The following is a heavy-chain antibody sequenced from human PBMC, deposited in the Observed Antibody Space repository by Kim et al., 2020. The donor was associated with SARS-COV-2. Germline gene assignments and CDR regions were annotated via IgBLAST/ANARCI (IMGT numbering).Heavy chain of an antibody. Sequence: GGSLRLSCAASGFTFGSRGMHWVRQAPGKGLEWVSPISGKGSNTYYADSVKGRSTLSRDNSKNTVSLQMDSLRADDTAVYDCARAASIYCAGTGNFDDWG. CDR1: GFTFGSRG. CDR3: ARAASIYCAGTGNFDD. D-gene: IGHD1-1*01. J-gene: IGHJ4*01. CDR2: ISGKGSNT. V-gene: IGHV3-23*01.